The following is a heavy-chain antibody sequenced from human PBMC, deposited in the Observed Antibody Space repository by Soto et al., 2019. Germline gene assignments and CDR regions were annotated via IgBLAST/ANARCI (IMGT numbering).Heavy chain of an antibody. CDR2: INPDGRTI. V-gene: IGHV3-74*01. CDR1: GFTFSSYW. Sequence: GGSLRLSCAASGFTFSSYWMHWVRQAPGEGLVWVSRINPDGRTINYADSVKGRFTISRDNAKNTLYLQMNILRVEDTAVYFCATAGHYRFDNWGLGTLVTVSS. D-gene: IGHD1-1*01. CDR3: ATAGHYRFDN. J-gene: IGHJ4*02.